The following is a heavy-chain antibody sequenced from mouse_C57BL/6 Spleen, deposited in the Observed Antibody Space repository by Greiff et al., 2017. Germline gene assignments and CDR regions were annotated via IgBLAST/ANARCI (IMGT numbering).Heavy chain of an antibody. Sequence: VKLQESGAELVRPGASVTLSCKASGYTFTDYEMHWVKQTPVHGLEWIGAIDPETGGTAYNQKFKGKAILTADKSSSTAYMELRSLTSEDSAVYYCTTYDYEGWFAYWGQGTLVTVSA. D-gene: IGHD2-4*01. CDR3: TTYDYEGWFAY. J-gene: IGHJ3*01. V-gene: IGHV1-15*01. CDR1: GYTFTDYE. CDR2: IDPETGGT.